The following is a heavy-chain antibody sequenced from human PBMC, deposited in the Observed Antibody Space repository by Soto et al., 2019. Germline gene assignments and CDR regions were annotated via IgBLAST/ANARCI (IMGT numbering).Heavy chain of an antibody. CDR2: IYYIGAY. CDR1: GASVSSYY. J-gene: IGHJ5*02. V-gene: IGHV4-59*02. CDR3: ARTPETRDWLDP. D-gene: IGHD1-7*01. Sequence: QVQLQQSGPGLVRPSETLSLSCSVSGASVSSYYWSWVRQPPGKGLAWIGYIYYIGAYNYNPSLKSRVTISVDTSKNQFSLKLTSVTAADTAVYYCARTPETRDWLDPWGQGNLVTVSS.